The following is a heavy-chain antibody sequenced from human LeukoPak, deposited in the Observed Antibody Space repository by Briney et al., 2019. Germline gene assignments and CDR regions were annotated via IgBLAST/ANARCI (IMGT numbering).Heavy chain of an antibody. D-gene: IGHD3-10*01. V-gene: IGHV4-39*01. CDR1: GGSISGSSYY. CDR3: ASPRDPYYYGSGSGKQFDY. CDR2: IYYSGST. J-gene: IGHJ4*02. Sequence: KSSETLSLTCTVSGGSISGSSYYWGWIRQPPGKGLEWIGSIYYSGSTYYNPSLKSRVTISVDTSKNQFSLKLSSVTAADTAVYYCASPRDPYYYGSGSGKQFDYWGQGTLVTVSS.